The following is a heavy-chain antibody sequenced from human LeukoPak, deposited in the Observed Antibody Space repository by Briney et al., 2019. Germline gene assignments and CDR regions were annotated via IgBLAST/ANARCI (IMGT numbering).Heavy chain of an antibody. D-gene: IGHD1-7*01. V-gene: IGHV3-64D*09. CDR2: ISSNGGTT. Sequence: GGSLRLSCSASGFTFSSYAMHWVRQAPGKGLEYVSGISSNGGTTYYADSVKGRFTISRDNSKNTLYLQMSSLRAEDTALYYCVRRTYRYFDYWGQGTLVTVSS. CDR3: VRRTYRYFDY. CDR1: GFTFSSYA. J-gene: IGHJ4*02.